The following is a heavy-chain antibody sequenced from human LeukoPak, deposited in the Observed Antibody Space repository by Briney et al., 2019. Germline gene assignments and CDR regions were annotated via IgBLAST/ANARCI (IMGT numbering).Heavy chain of an antibody. CDR3: AHSLIDILTGYSYDAFDI. CDR1: GFSLSTSGVG. J-gene: IGHJ3*02. CDR2: IYWNDDK. Sequence: ESGPTLVKPTQTLTLTCTFSGFSLSTSGVGVGWIRQPPGKALEWLALIYWNDDKRYSPSLKSRLTITKDTSKNQVVLTMANMDPVDTATYYCAHSLIDILTGYSYDAFDIWGQGTMVTVSS. D-gene: IGHD3-9*01. V-gene: IGHV2-5*01.